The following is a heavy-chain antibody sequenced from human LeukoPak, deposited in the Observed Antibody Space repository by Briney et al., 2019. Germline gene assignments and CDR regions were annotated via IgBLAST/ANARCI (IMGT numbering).Heavy chain of an antibody. CDR3: ATWRGSGNYGGYFDY. CDR1: GFTFGNSA. CDR2: IDDGAWTS. D-gene: IGHD3-10*01. Sequence: GGSLRLSCVASGFTFGNSAMNWARLVPGKGLEWVSTIDDGAWTSHYADSVKGRFTISRDNSRNMLYLQMNSLRVEDTAIYYCATWRGSGNYGGYFDYWGQGTPVTVSS. V-gene: IGHV3-23*01. J-gene: IGHJ4*02.